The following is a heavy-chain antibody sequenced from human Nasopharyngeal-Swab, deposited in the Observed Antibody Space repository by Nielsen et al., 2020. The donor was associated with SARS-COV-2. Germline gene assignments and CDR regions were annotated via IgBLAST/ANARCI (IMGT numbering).Heavy chain of an antibody. CDR2: ISASGGSN. Sequence: GSSLNTSCIASGFIFNIYAMAWVRRTPGRGLQWVPGISASGGSNYYTDFVKGRFAVTRDNTRNTQYLQMNSLRVENTVLYCGAKDDGVRCDAFDIWGQGTMVTVSS. J-gene: IGHJ3*02. V-gene: IGHV3-23*01. D-gene: IGHD3-10*01. CDR3: AKDDGVRCDAFDI. CDR1: GFIFNIYA.